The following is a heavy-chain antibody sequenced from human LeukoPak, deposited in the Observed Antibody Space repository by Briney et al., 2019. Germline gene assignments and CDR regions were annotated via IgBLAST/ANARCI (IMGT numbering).Heavy chain of an antibody. CDR1: GFTFSSYA. J-gene: IGHJ6*02. CDR3: ARDFYKRMGAAAGSTEGYYYGMDV. Sequence: GGSLRLSCAASGFTFSSYAMSWVRQAPGKGLEWVSAISGSGGSTYYADSVKGRFTISRDNSKNTLYLQMNSLRAEDTAVYYCARDFYKRMGAAAGSTEGYYYGMDVWGQGTTVTVSS. V-gene: IGHV3-23*01. CDR2: ISGSGGST. D-gene: IGHD6-13*01.